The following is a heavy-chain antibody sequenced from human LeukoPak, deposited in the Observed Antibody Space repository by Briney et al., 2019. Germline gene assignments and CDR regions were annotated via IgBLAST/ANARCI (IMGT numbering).Heavy chain of an antibody. D-gene: IGHD6-13*01. Sequence: SETLSLTCTVSGASITGYYWTWIRQPPGKGLEWIGYMHYSGSTNHNPALKSRVTMSVDTSKNQISLKLSPVTAADTAVYYCATEGDSSWSLDPWGQGTLVTVSS. CDR2: MHYSGST. J-gene: IGHJ5*02. CDR1: GASITGYY. V-gene: IGHV4-59*01. CDR3: ATEGDSSWSLDP.